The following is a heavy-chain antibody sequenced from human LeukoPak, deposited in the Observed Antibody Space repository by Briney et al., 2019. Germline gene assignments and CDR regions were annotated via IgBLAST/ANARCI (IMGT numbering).Heavy chain of an antibody. CDR3: ARQDYPYYYMDV. CDR1: GDSINSGTHY. CDR2: IYYSGST. Sequence: NPSQTLSLTCTVSGDSINSGTHYWSWIRQHPVKGLEWIAYIYYSGSTYYNPSLKSRVTISVVTSKNHFSLELRSATAADTAVYYCARQDYPYYYMDVWGEGTTVTVSS. V-gene: IGHV4-31*03. J-gene: IGHJ6*03.